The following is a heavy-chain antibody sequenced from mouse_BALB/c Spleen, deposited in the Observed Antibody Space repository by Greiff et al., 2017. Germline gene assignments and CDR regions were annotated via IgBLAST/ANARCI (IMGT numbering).Heavy chain of an antibody. CDR1: GFAFSSYD. Sequence: EVKVVESGGGLVKPGGSLKLSCAASGFAFSSYDMSWVRQTPEKRLEWVAYISSGGGSTYYPDTVKGRFTISRDNAKNTLYLQMSSLKSEDTAMYYCARHWPYYAMDYWGQGTSVTVSS. V-gene: IGHV5-12-1*01. J-gene: IGHJ4*01. CDR3: ARHWPYYAMDY. CDR2: ISSGGGST.